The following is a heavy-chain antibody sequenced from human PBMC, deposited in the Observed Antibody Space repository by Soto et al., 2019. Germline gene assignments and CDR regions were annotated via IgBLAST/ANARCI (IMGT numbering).Heavy chain of an antibody. J-gene: IGHJ4*02. CDR2: ISSGGRLT. CDR1: GFSFSSYY. Sequence: HPGVSLRLSFAGSGFSFSSYYMLWVRQAPGKGLEWVSAISSGGRLTFYAESVKGRFAISRDNSKSTLYLQMHSLGAEDTAVYFCAKRQPCSGGNCYPLDYWGQGTLVTVSS. D-gene: IGHD2-15*01. CDR3: AKRQPCSGGNCYPLDY. V-gene: IGHV3-23*01.